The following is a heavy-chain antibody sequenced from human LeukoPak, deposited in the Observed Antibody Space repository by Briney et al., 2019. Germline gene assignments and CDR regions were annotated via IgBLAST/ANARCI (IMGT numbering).Heavy chain of an antibody. V-gene: IGHV4-34*01. CDR1: GGSFNGYY. CDR3: ARGQLRLSN. D-gene: IGHD2-2*01. J-gene: IGHJ4*02. CDR2: INHSGGI. Sequence: PSETLSLTCAVYGGSFNGYYWTWIRQPPGKGLEWIGEINHSGGIDYNPSLKSRVTISVDTSKNQFSLKLNSVTAANTAVYYCARGQLRLSNWGQGSLVIVSS.